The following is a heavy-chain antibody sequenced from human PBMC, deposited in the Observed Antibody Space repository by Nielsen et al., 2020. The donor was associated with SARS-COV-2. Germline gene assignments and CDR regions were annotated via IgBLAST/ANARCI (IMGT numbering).Heavy chain of an antibody. CDR3: MLTPLLGGDY. CDR2: MNPNSDNT. CDR1: GYTFTSYD. Sequence: ASVKVSCKPSGYTFTSYDVNWVRQAPGQGREWMGWMNPNSDNTGYAQKFQGRVTMTSNTSISTAYMELSSLKPEDTAVYFCMLTPLLGGDYWGQGTLVTVSS. V-gene: IGHV1-8*01. D-gene: IGHD2-8*01. J-gene: IGHJ4*02.